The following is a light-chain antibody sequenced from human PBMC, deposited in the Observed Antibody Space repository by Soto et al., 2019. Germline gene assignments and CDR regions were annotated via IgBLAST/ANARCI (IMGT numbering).Light chain of an antibody. CDR2: GAS. V-gene: IGKV1-33*01. CDR1: QDISDC. J-gene: IGKJ2*01. Sequence: SQMTQSPSSLSASVGDRVTITCQASQDISDCLNWFQQKPGKAPKLLIYGASNLQTGGSSRFSGSASGTDVTFTIINVQTEDIATYYCQQCKILPYTFGQGTKLEIK. CDR3: QQCKILPYT.